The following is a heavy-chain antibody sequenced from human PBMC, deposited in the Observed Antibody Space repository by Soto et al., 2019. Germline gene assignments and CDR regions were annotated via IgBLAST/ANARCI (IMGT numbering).Heavy chain of an antibody. Sequence: PSETLSLTCTVSGGSISSSSYYWGWIRQPPGKGLEWIGSIYYSGSTYYNPSLKSRVTISVDTSKNQFSLKLSSVTAADTAVYYCARFDDGGIDYWGQGTLVTAPQ. J-gene: IGHJ4*02. V-gene: IGHV4-39*01. CDR3: ARFDDGGIDY. D-gene: IGHD4-17*01. CDR1: GGSISSSSYY. CDR2: IYYSGST.